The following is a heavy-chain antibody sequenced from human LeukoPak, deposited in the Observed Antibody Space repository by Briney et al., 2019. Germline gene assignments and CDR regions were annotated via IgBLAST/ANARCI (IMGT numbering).Heavy chain of an antibody. D-gene: IGHD1-1*01. CDR1: GDTFSSFG. V-gene: IGHV1-69*05. J-gene: IGHJ4*02. CDR2: IIPMFGTP. CDR3: ARDGQTTGTY. Sequence: ASVKVSCKASGDTFSSFGFTWVRQAPGQGLEWMGGIIPMFGTPNYAQRLEGRLTITTDESTSTAYMELSSLRSEDTAVYYCARDGQTTGTYWGQGTLVTVSS.